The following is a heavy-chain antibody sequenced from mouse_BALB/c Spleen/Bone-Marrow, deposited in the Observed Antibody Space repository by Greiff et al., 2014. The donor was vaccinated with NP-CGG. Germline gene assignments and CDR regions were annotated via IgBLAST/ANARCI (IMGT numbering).Heavy chain of an antibody. D-gene: IGHD1-1*01. CDR3: ARSYYGSSYFDY. CDR2: IDPANGNT. Sequence: VQLQQPGAELVKPGASVKLSCTASGFNIKDTYMQWGKQRPEQGLEWIGRIDPANGNTKYDPKFQGKATITADTSSNTAYLQLSSLTSEDTAVYYCARSYYGSSYFDYWGQGTTLTVSS. J-gene: IGHJ2*01. V-gene: IGHV14-3*02. CDR1: GFNIKDTY.